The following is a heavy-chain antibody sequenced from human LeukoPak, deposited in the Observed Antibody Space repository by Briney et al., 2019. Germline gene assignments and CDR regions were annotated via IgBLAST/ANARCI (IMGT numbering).Heavy chain of an antibody. V-gene: IGHV1-46*01. CDR3: AREVRIAAKRFDP. CDR2: INPSGGST. CDR1: GYAFTSYY. Sequence: GASVKVSCKASGYAFTSYYMHWVRQAPGQGLEWMGIINPSGGSTSYAQKFQGRVTMTRDTSTSTVYMELSSLRSEDTAVYYCAREVRIAAKRFDPWGQGTLVTVSS. D-gene: IGHD6-6*01. J-gene: IGHJ5*02.